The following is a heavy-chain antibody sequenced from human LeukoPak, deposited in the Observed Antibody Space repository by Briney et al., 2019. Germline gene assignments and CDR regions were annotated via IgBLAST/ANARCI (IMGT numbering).Heavy chain of an antibody. CDR2: ISGRSDET. CDR1: GFNFNKYD. Sequence: GGSLRLSCAASGFNFNKYDMTWARQAPGKGREGVSTISGRSDETYYTDSVKGRFATSRDNTKDTLYLQMNSLRAEDTALYYCAKGGWLDDLGQGALVTVSS. CDR3: AKGGWLDD. J-gene: IGHJ4*02. D-gene: IGHD6-19*01. V-gene: IGHV3-23*01.